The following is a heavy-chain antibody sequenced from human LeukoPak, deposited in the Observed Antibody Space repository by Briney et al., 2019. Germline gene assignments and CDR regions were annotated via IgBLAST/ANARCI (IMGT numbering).Heavy chain of an antibody. CDR2: IWYDGSNK. V-gene: IGHV3-33*01. CDR3: ARDLFPSGYDYYY. Sequence: GGSLRLSCAASGFTFSSYGMHWVRQAPGKGLEWVAVIWYDGSNKYYADSVKGRFTISRDNSKNTLYLQMNSLRAEDTAVYYCARDLFPSGYDYYYWGQGTLVTVSS. D-gene: IGHD5-12*01. CDR1: GFTFSSYG. J-gene: IGHJ4*02.